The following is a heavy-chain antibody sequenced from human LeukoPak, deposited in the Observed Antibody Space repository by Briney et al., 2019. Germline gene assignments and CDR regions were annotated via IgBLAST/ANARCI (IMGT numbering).Heavy chain of an antibody. CDR1: GGSISSGSYY. Sequence: SETLSLTCTVSGGSISSGSYYWSWIRQPAGKGLEWIGRIYTSGSTNYNPSLKSRVTISVDTSKNQFSLKLSSVTAADTAVYYCARLPLRRGEYFDLWGRGTLVTVSS. CDR2: IYTSGST. D-gene: IGHD4-17*01. V-gene: IGHV4-61*02. CDR3: ARLPLRRGEYFDL. J-gene: IGHJ2*01.